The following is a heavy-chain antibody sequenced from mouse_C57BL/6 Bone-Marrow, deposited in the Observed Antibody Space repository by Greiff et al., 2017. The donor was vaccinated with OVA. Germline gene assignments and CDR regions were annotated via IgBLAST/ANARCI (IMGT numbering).Heavy chain of an antibody. V-gene: IGHV1-76*01. D-gene: IGHD1-2*01. CDR1: GYTFTDYY. CDR2: IYPGSGNT. CDR3: ARRSGRLRNYGGLGYFDY. Sequence: QVQLQQSGAELVRPGASVKLSCKASGYTFTDYYINWVKQRPGQGLEWIARIYPGSGNTYYNEKFKGKATLTAEKSSSTAYMQLSSLTSEDSAVYFCARRSGRLRNYGGLGYFDYWGQGTTLTVSS. J-gene: IGHJ2*01.